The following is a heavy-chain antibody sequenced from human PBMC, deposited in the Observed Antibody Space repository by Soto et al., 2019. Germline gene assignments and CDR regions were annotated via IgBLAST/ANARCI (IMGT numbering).Heavy chain of an antibody. J-gene: IGHJ4*02. V-gene: IGHV3-30-3*01. Sequence: QVQLVESGGGVVQPGRSLRLSCAASGFTFSNYAMHWVRQAPGKGLEWVAVMSYDGSKKYYADSVKGRFTISRDNSKNTLYLQMNSLRTEDTAVYYCPSGSGRYYDFWGQGTLVTVSS. CDR2: MSYDGSKK. D-gene: IGHD3-10*01. CDR1: GFTFSNYA. CDR3: PSGSGRYYDF.